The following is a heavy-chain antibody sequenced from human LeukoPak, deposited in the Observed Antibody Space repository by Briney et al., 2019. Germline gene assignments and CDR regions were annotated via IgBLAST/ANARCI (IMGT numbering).Heavy chain of an antibody. Sequence: GGSLRLSCAASGFTFNTYSMHWVRQAPAKGLDWVALIQDDGAKTNYADSVRGRFTISRDNSRSTVYLQMNSLKPDDTAVYYCATQTITLVVVISPFDYWGQGALVTVSS. CDR2: IQDDGAKT. CDR3: ATQTITLVVVISPFDY. CDR1: GFTFNTYS. D-gene: IGHD3-22*01. J-gene: IGHJ4*02. V-gene: IGHV3-30*02.